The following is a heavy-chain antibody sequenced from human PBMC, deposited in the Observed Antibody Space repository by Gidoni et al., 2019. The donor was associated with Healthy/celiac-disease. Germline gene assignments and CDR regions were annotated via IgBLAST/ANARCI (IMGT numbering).Heavy chain of an antibody. CDR1: GGTFSSYT. Sequence: QVQLVQSGAEVKKPGSSVKVSCKASGGTFSSYTISWVRQAPGQGLEWMGRIIPILGIANYAQKFQGRVTITADKSTSTAYMELSSLRSEDTAVYYCARDSVLAVAGRNDAFDIWGQVTMVTVSS. CDR2: IIPILGIA. CDR3: ARDSVLAVAGRNDAFDI. V-gene: IGHV1-69*08. J-gene: IGHJ3*02. D-gene: IGHD6-19*01.